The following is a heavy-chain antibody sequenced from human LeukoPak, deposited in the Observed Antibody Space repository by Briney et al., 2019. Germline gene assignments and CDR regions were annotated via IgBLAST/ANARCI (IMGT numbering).Heavy chain of an antibody. V-gene: IGHV4-59*01. Sequence: PSEXLSLTCTVSGGSISSYYWSWIRQPPGKGLEWIGYIYYSGSTNYNPSLTSRVTISVDTSKNQFSLKLSSVTAADTAVYYCARTGYYDFWSGYQDNWGQGTLVTVSS. CDR1: GGSISSYY. CDR2: IYYSGST. CDR3: ARTGYYDFWSGYQDN. D-gene: IGHD3-3*01. J-gene: IGHJ4*02.